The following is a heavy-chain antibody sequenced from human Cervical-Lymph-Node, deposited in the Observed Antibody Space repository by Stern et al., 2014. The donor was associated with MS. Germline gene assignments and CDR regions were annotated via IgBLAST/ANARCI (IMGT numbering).Heavy chain of an antibody. CDR2: INPNSGGT. J-gene: IGHJ3*02. V-gene: IGHV1-2*04. Sequence: QVQLGQSGAEVKKPGASGKVSCKASGYTFTGYYMHWVRQAPGQGLEWMGWINPNSGGTNYAQKFQGWVTMTRDTSISTAYMELSRLRSDDTAVYYCARGGRSSGWSPPDAFDIWGQGTMVTVSS. CDR1: GYTFTGYY. D-gene: IGHD6-19*01. CDR3: ARGGRSSGWSPPDAFDI.